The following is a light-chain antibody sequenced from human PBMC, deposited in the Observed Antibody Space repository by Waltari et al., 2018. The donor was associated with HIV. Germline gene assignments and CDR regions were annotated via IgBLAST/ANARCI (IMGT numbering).Light chain of an antibody. V-gene: IGKV2-28*01. J-gene: IGKJ2*01. Sequence: DIVMTQSPLSLSVTPGEPASISCRSSQSLLHSNGYNYLDWYLQKPGQSPQLLIFLDSNRASGVPDRFSGSGSGTDFTLKISRVEAEDVGVYYCMQALQTPYTFGQGTKLEIK. CDR1: QSLLHSNGYNY. CDR2: LDS. CDR3: MQALQTPYT.